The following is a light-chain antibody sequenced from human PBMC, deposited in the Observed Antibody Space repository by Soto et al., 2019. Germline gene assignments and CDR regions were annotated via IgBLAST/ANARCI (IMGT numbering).Light chain of an antibody. Sequence: QSVLTQPAAVSGSPGQSVTISCTGTSSDVGGYDYVSWYQQHPGTAPKLILYEVNNRPSGVSNRFSGSKSGNTASLIISGLQTEDEANYYCSAYTPSTTLIFGTGNKVTVL. J-gene: IGLJ1*01. CDR3: SAYTPSTTLI. CDR1: SSDVGGYDY. CDR2: EVN. V-gene: IGLV2-14*01.